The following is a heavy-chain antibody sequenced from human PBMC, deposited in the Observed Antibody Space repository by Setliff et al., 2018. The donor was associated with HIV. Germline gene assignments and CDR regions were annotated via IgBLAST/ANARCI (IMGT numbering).Heavy chain of an antibody. CDR1: GDSINSGTYY. CDR2: LHLSGDT. J-gene: IGHJ6*02. D-gene: IGHD1-26*01. Sequence: PSETLSLTCTVSGDSINSGTYYWSWIRQPAGKGLEWIGRLHLSGDTNYNPSLGSRVTMSLDTSKNQFSLKLDFVTAADTAVYYCEAATVGETGYYGIDVWGPGTTVTVSS. V-gene: IGHV4-61*02. CDR3: EAATVGETGYYGIDV.